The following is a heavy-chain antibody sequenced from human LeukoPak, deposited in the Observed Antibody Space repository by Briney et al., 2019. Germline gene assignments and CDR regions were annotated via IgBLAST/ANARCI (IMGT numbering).Heavy chain of an antibody. CDR3: ASGPPRDGYNSPLDY. V-gene: IGHV1-69*13. CDR1: GGTFSSYA. CDR2: IIPIFGTA. D-gene: IGHD5-24*01. J-gene: IGHJ4*02. Sequence: GASVKVSCKASGGTFSSYAISWVRQAPGQGLEWMGGIIPIFGTANYAQKFQGRVTITADESTSTAYMELSSLRSEDTAVYYCASGPPRDGYNSPLDYWGQGTLVIVSS.